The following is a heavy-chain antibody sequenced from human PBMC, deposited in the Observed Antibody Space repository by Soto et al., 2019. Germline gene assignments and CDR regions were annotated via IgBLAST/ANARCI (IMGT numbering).Heavy chain of an antibody. CDR2: IYPGDSDT. CDR1: GYTFTDYC. V-gene: IGHV5-51*01. D-gene: IGHD1-1*01. J-gene: IGHJ5*02. Sequence: SLKIACKGYGYTFTDYCIGWVRQMPGKGLELIGLIYPGDSDTRYSPSFQGRVTISADKSISTAFLQWSSLRASDTAMYYCASQKTVIRGPLSSNWFDPWGQGTLGTVSS. CDR3: ASQKTVIRGPLSSNWFDP.